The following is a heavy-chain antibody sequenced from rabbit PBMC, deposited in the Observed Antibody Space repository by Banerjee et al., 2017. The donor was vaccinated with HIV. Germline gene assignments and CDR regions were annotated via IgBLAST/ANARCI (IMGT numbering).Heavy chain of an antibody. D-gene: IGHD4-1*01. CDR3: ARDRGDWGYYFTL. CDR2: IGTGSGST. J-gene: IGHJ4*01. Sequence: QQQLEESGGDLVKPEGSLTITCTASGFSFSNKYVMCWVRQAPGKGLEWIGCIGTGSGSTWYASWAIGRFTISKTSSTTVALHMTSLTAADTATYFCARDRGDWGYYFTLWGPGTLVTVS. V-gene: IGHV1S45*01. CDR1: GFSFSNKYV.